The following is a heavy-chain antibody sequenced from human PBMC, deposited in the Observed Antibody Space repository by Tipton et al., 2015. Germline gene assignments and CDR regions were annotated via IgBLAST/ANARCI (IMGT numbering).Heavy chain of an antibody. Sequence: TLSLTCTVSGGSVSSVSYFWSWIRQPPGKGLEWIGSIYFSGSTNYNPSLKSRVTMSVDTSENQFFLKLSSVTAADTAVYYCARVFHPTGSWLGVYYYYGMDVWGQGTTVTVSS. CDR1: GGSVSSVSYF. V-gene: IGHV4-61*01. CDR2: IYFSGST. D-gene: IGHD3-10*01. J-gene: IGHJ6*02. CDR3: ARVFHPTGSWLGVYYYYGMDV.